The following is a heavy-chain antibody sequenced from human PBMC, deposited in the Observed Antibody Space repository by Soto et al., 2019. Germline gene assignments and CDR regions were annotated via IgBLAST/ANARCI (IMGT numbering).Heavy chain of an antibody. Sequence: GGSLRLSCAASGFTFSSYGMHWVRQAPGKGLEWVAVISYDGSNKYYADSVKGRFTISRDNSKNTLYLQMNSLRAEDTAVYYCAKDKGGDFWSGPPVYYFDYWGQGTLVTVSS. CDR2: ISYDGSNK. D-gene: IGHD3-3*01. CDR3: AKDKGGDFWSGPPVYYFDY. V-gene: IGHV3-30*18. CDR1: GFTFSSYG. J-gene: IGHJ4*02.